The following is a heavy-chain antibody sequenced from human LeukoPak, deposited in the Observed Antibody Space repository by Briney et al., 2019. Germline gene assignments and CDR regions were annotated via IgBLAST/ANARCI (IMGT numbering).Heavy chain of an antibody. J-gene: IGHJ4*02. CDR3: ARGYMRSGFDY. Sequence: SQTLSLTCAIFGDSVSSTMTAWNWIRQSPSRGLEWLGRTHYSARWSNDYAVSVESRITVNPDTTKNQFSLQLKSVTPEDTAAYYCARGYMRSGFDYWGQGILVTVSS. CDR2: THYSARWSN. D-gene: IGHD3-10*01. V-gene: IGHV6-1*01. CDR1: GDSVSSTMTA.